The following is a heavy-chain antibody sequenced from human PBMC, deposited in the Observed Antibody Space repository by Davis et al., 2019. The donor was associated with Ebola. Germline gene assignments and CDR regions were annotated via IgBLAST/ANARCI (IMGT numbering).Heavy chain of an antibody. Sequence: GGSLRLSCEASGFTFSTYWMSWVRQAPGKGLEWVANIKKDGSEEHYVDSVKGRFTMSRDNGNNSLYLQMNSLKTEDTAVYYCGLFYYDLGTYWFDPWGQGTLVTVSS. CDR1: GFTFSTYW. CDR3: GLFYYDLGTYWFDP. V-gene: IGHV3-7*03. D-gene: IGHD3-10*01. CDR2: IKKDGSEE. J-gene: IGHJ5*02.